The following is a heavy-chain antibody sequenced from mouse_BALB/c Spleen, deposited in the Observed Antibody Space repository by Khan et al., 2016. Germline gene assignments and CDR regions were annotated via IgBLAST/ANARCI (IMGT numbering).Heavy chain of an antibody. CDR2: ISYSGST. D-gene: IGHD2-1*01. V-gene: IGHV3-8*02. J-gene: IGHJ2*01. CDR1: GDSITSGY. CDR3: ASMITTYYFDY. Sequence: EVQLVESGPSFVKPSQTLSLTCSVTGDSITSGYWNWIRKFPGNKLEYMGDISYSGSTYYHPSPKSRISITHTTSKTQYFLLFNSVPTEDTATYYCASMITTYYFDYWGQGTTLTVSS.